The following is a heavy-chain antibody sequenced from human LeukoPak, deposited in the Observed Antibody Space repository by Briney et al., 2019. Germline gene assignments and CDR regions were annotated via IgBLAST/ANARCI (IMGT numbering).Heavy chain of an antibody. Sequence: ASVKASCKASGYTFTGYYMHWVRQAPGQGLEWMGWINPNSGGTNYAQKFQGRVTMTRDTSISTAYMELSRLRSDDTAVYYCARGYEFWSGYPSSWGQGTLVTVSS. CDR3: ARGYEFWSGYPSS. CDR1: GYTFTGYY. J-gene: IGHJ5*02. D-gene: IGHD3-3*01. CDR2: INPNSGGT. V-gene: IGHV1-2*02.